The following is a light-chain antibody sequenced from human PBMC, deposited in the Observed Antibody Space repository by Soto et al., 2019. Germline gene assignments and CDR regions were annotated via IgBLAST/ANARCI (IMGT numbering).Light chain of an antibody. J-gene: IGKJ2*01. V-gene: IGKV1-33*01. CDR3: QNCFTVPYT. CDR2: DAS. CDR1: QDISNR. Sequence: DIQMTQSPSSLSASVGDRITITCQASQDISNRLNWYHQKPSKAPNLLIYDASNLAAGVPSGFSGSGSGTHFTFTISSLQPEDIGTYYCQNCFTVPYTFGQGTKVDIK.